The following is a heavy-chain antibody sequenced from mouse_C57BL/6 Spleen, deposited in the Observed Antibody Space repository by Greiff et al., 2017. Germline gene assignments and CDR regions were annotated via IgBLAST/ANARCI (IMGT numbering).Heavy chain of an antibody. CDR3: AGDRGYCGSSAAWFAY. J-gene: IGHJ3*01. V-gene: IGHV5-4*01. CDR2: ISDGGSYT. D-gene: IGHD1-1*01. CDR1: GFTFSSYA. Sequence: EVQGVESGGGLVKPGGSLKLSCAASGFTFSSYAMSWVRQTPEQGLEWVATISDGGSYTYYPDTVKGRFTIARDNANNNLYLQMSHLKSEDTAVYYCAGDRGYCGSSAAWFAYWGQGTLVTVSA.